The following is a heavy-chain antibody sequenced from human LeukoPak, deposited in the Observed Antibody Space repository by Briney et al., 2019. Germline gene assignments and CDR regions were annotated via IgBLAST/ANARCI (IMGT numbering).Heavy chain of an antibody. CDR3: ARVPYYDF. CDR1: GGPFSGYY. J-gene: IGHJ4*02. CDR2: INHSGST. V-gene: IGHV4-34*01. D-gene: IGHD3-3*01. Sequence: SETLSLTCAVYGGPFSGYYWSWIRQPPGKGPEWIGEINHSGSTNYNPSLKSRVTISVDTSKNQFSLKLSSVTAADTAVYYCARVPYYDFWGQGTLVTVSS.